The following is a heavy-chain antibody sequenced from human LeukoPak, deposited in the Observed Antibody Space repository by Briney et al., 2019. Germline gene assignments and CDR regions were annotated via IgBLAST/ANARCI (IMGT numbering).Heavy chain of an antibody. D-gene: IGHD6-19*01. CDR2: IYTSGST. J-gene: IGHJ4*02. Sequence: SETLSLTCPVSGGSISSYYWSWIRQPAGKGLEWIGRIYTSGSTNYNPSLKSRVTMSVDTSKNQFSLKLSSVTAADTAVYYCARQLHYPIAVAGHYYFDYWGQGTLVTVSS. CDR1: GGSISSYY. V-gene: IGHV4-4*07. CDR3: ARQLHYPIAVAGHYYFDY.